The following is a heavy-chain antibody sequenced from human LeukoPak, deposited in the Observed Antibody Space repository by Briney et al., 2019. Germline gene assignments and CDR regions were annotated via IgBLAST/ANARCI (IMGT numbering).Heavy chain of an antibody. J-gene: IGHJ4*02. V-gene: IGHV4-4*07. CDR3: ARQRFPASYRPDTAAVEGTFDY. CDR1: GGSISGYY. CDR2: IYTSGST. D-gene: IGHD5-18*01. Sequence: SETLSLTCTVSGGSISGYYWSWIRQPAGKGLEWIGRIYTSGSTNYNPSLKSRVIMSVDTSKNQFSLKVSSVTAVDTAVYYCARQRFPASYRPDTAAVEGTFDYWGQGALVTVSS.